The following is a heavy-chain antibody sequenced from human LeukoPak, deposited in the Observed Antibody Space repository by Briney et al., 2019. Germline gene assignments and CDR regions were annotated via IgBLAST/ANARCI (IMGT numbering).Heavy chain of an antibody. CDR3: AKGKFLTGTSEFDY. J-gene: IGHJ4*02. Sequence: PGGSLRLSCVASGFTFSSYAMSWVRQTPGQGLEWVSAISGSGGSLYFADSVRGRFTISRDNSEDTLYLQMNSPRAEDTAIYYCAKGKFLTGTSEFDYWGQGTLVTVSS. CDR2: ISGSGGSL. CDR1: GFTFSSYA. V-gene: IGHV3-23*01. D-gene: IGHD1-7*01.